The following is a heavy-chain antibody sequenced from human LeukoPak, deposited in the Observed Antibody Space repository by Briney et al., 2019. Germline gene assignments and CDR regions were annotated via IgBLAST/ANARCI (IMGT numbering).Heavy chain of an antibody. CDR2: INPNSGGT. CDR3: ARAPVGRFLEWLLSLESFDI. J-gene: IGHJ3*02. D-gene: IGHD3-3*01. Sequence: ASVKVSCKASRYTFTGYYMHWVRQAPGQGLEWMGWINPNSGGTNYAQKFQGRVTMTGDTSISTAYMELSRLRSDDTAVYYCARAPVGRFLEWLLSLESFDIWGQGTMVTVSS. V-gene: IGHV1-2*02. CDR1: RYTFTGYY.